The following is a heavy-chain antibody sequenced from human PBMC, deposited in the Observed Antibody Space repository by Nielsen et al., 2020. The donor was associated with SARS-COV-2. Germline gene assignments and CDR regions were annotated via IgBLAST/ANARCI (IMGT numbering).Heavy chain of an antibody. Sequence: ETLSLTCAVYGGSFSGYYWSWIRQPPGKGLEWIGEINHSGSTNYNPSLKSRVTISVDTSKNQFSLKLSSVTAADTAVYYCARLHYYDSSGHYPWGQGTLVTVSS. J-gene: IGHJ5*02. CDR1: GGSFSGYY. V-gene: IGHV4-34*01. CDR3: ARLHYYDSSGHYP. CDR2: INHSGST. D-gene: IGHD3-22*01.